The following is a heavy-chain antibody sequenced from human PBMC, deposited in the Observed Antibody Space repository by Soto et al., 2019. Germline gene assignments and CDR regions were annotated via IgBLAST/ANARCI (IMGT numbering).Heavy chain of an antibody. D-gene: IGHD2-21*01. V-gene: IGHV3-23*01. Sequence: EVQLLESGGGLVQPGGSLRLSCVASGFTFSSYAMSWVRQAPGKGLEWVSAVSASGGTTYYADSVKGRFTISRDNPTNTFYLQMNSLRVEDAAIYYCAEDRTSWHTCGFDSCVEGTLVTVSS. J-gene: IGHJ4*02. CDR2: VSASGGTT. CDR1: GFTFSSYA. CDR3: AEDRTSWHTCGFDS.